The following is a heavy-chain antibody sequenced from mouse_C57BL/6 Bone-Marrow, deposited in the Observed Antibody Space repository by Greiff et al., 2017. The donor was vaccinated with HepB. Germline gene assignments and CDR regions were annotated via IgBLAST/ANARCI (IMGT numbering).Heavy chain of an antibody. V-gene: IGHV1-54*01. D-gene: IGHD1-1*01. J-gene: IGHJ1*03. CDR1: GYAFTNYL. CDR2: INPGSGGT. Sequence: QVQLQQSGAELVRPGTSVKVSCKASGYAFTNYLIEWVKQRPGQGLEWIGVINPGSGGTNYNEKFKGKATLTADKSSSTAYMQLSSLTSEDSAVYCCARWGHYYGSSFWYFDVWGTGTTVTVSS. CDR3: ARWGHYYGSSFWYFDV.